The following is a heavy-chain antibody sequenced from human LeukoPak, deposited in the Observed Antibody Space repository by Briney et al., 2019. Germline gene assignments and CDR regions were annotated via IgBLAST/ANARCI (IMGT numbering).Heavy chain of an antibody. V-gene: IGHV4-31*03. D-gene: IGHD1-26*01. Sequence: TSETLSLTCTVSGGSISSSSYYWGWIRQPPGKGLEWIGYIYYSGSTYYNPSLKSRVTISVDTSKNQFSLKLSSVTAADTAVYYCARGAGGNNWFDPWGQGTLVTVSS. J-gene: IGHJ5*02. CDR1: GGSISSSSYY. CDR3: ARGAGGNNWFDP. CDR2: IYYSGST.